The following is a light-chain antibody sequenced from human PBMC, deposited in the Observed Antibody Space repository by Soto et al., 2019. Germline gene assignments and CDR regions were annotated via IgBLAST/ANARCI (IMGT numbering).Light chain of an antibody. CDR2: TNT. CDR3: SSYAGSSNV. CDR1: SSNIGSKS. Sequence: QSVLTQPPSASGTPGQRVTISCSGRSSNIGSKSVYWYQQVTGTAPKLLIHTNTQRPSGVPDRFSGSKSGTSASLAISGLRSEDEADYYCSSYAGSSNVFGPGTKLTVL. V-gene: IGLV1-47*02. J-gene: IGLJ1*01.